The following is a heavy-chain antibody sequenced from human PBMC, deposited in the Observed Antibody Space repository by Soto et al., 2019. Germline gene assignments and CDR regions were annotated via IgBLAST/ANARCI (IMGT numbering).Heavy chain of an antibody. Sequence: GGSLRLSCAASGFTVSSNYMSWVRQAPGKGPEYVSAISSSGDSTYYADSVKGRFTISRDNSKNTIYLQMGSLSVEDMAFYYCARGIYFGSARYYFDYWGQGALVTVSS. D-gene: IGHD3-10*01. CDR1: GFTVSSNY. V-gene: IGHV3-64*02. CDR3: ARGIYFGSARYYFDY. CDR2: ISSSGDST. J-gene: IGHJ4*02.